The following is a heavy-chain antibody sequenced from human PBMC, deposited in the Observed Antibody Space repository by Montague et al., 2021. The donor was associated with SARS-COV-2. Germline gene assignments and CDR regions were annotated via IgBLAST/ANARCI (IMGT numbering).Heavy chain of an antibody. D-gene: IGHD3-22*01. CDR1: GFSPSTSGVG. J-gene: IGHJ4*01. Sequence: PALVKPTQTLTLTCTFSGFSPSTSGVGVGWIRQPPGKALEWLALIYWDDDKRYSPSLKSRLTITKDTSKNQVVLTMTNMDPVDTATHYCAHRRPLYYYDSSASTFDDWGQGTLDTVSS. CDR3: AHRRPLYYYDSSASTFDD. V-gene: IGHV2-5*02. CDR2: IYWDDDK.